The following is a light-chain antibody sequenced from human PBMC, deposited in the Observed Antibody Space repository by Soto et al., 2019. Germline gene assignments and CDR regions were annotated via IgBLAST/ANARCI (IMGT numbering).Light chain of an antibody. V-gene: IGKV3-20*01. J-gene: IGKJ4*01. Sequence: EIVLTQSPATLSLSPGERAALSCRASQSVSSYLAWYQQKPGQAPTLLIYGASSRATGIQDRFSGSGSGTDFTLTISRLEPEDFAVYYCKQYGSSPLTFGGGTKVDIK. CDR1: QSVSSY. CDR2: GAS. CDR3: KQYGSSPLT.